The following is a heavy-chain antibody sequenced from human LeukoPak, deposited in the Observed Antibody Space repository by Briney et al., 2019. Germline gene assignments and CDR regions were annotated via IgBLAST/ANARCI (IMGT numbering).Heavy chain of an antibody. J-gene: IGHJ3*02. V-gene: IGHV3-53*01. CDR2: IYSGGST. CDR3: AKVMTTVTKRAFDI. Sequence: GGSLRLSCAASGFTVSSNYMSWVRQAPGKGLEWVSVIYSGGSTYYADSVKGRFTISRDNSKNTLYLQMNSLRAEDTAVYYCAKVMTTVTKRAFDIWGQGTMVTVSS. CDR1: GFTVSSNY. D-gene: IGHD4-17*01.